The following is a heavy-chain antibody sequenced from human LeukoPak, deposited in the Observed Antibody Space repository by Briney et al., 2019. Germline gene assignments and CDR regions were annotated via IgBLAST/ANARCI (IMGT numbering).Heavy chain of an antibody. CDR3: ARSPDSLQNLPRCTS. CDR2: ISHSGTT. J-gene: IGHJ5*02. V-gene: IGHV4-59*01. D-gene: IGHD1-7*01. Sequence: SETLSLTCTVSGGSINSYFWSWIRQTPGKGLEWLGYISHSGTTNYNPSLKSRLSLSVDTSESQFSLRLSSVTAADTAVYYCARSPDSLQNLPRCTSWGQGTRVTVSS. CDR1: GGSINSYF.